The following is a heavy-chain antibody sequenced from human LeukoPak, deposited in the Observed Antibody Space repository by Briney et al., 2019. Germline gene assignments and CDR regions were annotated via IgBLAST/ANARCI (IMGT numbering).Heavy chain of an antibody. V-gene: IGHV3-74*01. J-gene: IGHJ4*02. CDR3: ATDRNSGKYYDY. D-gene: IGHD1-26*01. CDR1: GFTLSSYW. Sequence: GGSLRLSCAASGFTLSSYWMHWVRQAPGEGLVWVSRINSDGSNINYADSVKGRFTVSRDNAKNTLYLQMDSLRAEDTAVYYCATDRNSGKYYDYWGQGTLVTVSS. CDR2: INSDGSNI.